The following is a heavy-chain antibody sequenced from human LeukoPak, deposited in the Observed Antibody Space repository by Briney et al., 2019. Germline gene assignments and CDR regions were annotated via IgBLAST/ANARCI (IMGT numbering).Heavy chain of an antibody. Sequence: ASVKVSCKASGYTFINYFMHWVRQAPGQGLEWIGIIDPSGGSTTYAQKFQGRVTMTRDTSTSTVYVEMSSLRSEDTAVYYCTRDTVTTARFGFDPWGQGTLVTVSS. CDR3: TRDTVTTARFGFDP. CDR1: GYTFINYF. D-gene: IGHD4-11*01. J-gene: IGHJ5*02. V-gene: IGHV1-46*01. CDR2: IDPSGGST.